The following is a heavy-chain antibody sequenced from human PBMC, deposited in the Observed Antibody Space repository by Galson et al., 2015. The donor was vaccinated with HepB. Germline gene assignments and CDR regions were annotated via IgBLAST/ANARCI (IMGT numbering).Heavy chain of an antibody. CDR2: IKQDGSEK. D-gene: IGHD1-14*01. V-gene: IGHV3-7*03. CDR1: GFTFTDYW. CDR3: KTTSITTPDGVDY. J-gene: IGHJ4*02. Sequence: SLRLSCAASGFTFTDYWMSWVRQAPGKGLEWVANIKQDGSEKYYVDSVKGRFTISRDNAKNSLSLQMNSLRAEDTALYYCKTTSITTPDGVDYWGQGTLVTVSS.